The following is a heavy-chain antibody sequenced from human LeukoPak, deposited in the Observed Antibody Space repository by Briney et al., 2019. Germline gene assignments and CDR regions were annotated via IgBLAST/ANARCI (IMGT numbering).Heavy chain of an antibody. V-gene: IGHV1-8*01. D-gene: IGHD2-2*01. CDR3: ARDQGYCSSTSCYPDWFDP. CDR2: MNPNSGNT. CDR1: GYTFTSYD. J-gene: IGHJ5*02. Sequence: ASVKVSCKASGYTFTSYDINWVRQATGQGLEWMGWMNPNSGNTGYAQKLQGRVTMTTDTSTSTAYMELRSLRSDDTAVYYCARDQGYCSSTSCYPDWFDPWGQGTLVTVSS.